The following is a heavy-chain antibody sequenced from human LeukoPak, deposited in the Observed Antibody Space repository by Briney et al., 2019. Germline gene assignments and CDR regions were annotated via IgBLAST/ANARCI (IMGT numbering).Heavy chain of an antibody. CDR2: ISYSGNNI. D-gene: IGHD3-3*01. CDR1: GVTFSSYE. V-gene: IGHV3-48*03. CDR3: ARGSGY. Sequence: GGSLRLSCAASGVTFSSYEMISVRQAPGKGLEWVSYISYSGNNIYYADSVKGRFTISGDNAKNSVYLQMNNLRAEDTAIYYCARGSGYWGQGTLVTVSS. J-gene: IGHJ4*02.